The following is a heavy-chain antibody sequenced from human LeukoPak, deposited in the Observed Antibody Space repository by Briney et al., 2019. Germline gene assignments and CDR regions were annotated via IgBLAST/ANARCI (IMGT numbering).Heavy chain of an antibody. D-gene: IGHD2-2*01. J-gene: IGHJ4*02. CDR2: IWYDGSNK. Sequence: QTGGSLRLSCAASGFTFSSYGMHWVRQAPGKGLEWVAVIWYDGSNKYYADSVKGRFTISRDNSKNTLYLQMNSLRAKDTAVYYCAKAWDIVVVPAHVRDWGQGTLVTVSS. CDR1: GFTFSSYG. V-gene: IGHV3-33*06. CDR3: AKAWDIVVVPAHVRD.